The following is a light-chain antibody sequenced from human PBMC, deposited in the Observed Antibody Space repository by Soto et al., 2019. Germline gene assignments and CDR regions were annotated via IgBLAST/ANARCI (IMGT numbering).Light chain of an antibody. CDR3: QQHSNYSGT. Sequence: DIVLTHSPSTFPLSPLGLLPLCCRASQNISRCLAWYHQKPGQAPRLLIYDASTRASGVPARFSGGGSGTEFTLTISSLQPDDFAVYYCQQHSNYSGTFGQGTRLEIK. CDR2: DAS. V-gene: IGKV3-11*01. J-gene: IGKJ5*01. CDR1: QNISRC.